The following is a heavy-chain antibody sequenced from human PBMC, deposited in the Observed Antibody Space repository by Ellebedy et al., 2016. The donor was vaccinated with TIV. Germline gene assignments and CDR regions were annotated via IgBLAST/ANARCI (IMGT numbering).Heavy chain of an antibody. CDR3: SSHVDTSMTH. V-gene: IGHV3-7*01. Sequence: GGSLRLSXAASGFTFSTYWMSWVRKAPGKGLEWVANIKQDGSEKHYVDSVKGRFTISRDNAKSSLYLQMNSLRLEDTALYYCSSHVDTSMTHWGQGTLVTVSS. D-gene: IGHD5-18*01. CDR1: GFTFSTYW. CDR2: IKQDGSEK. J-gene: IGHJ4*02.